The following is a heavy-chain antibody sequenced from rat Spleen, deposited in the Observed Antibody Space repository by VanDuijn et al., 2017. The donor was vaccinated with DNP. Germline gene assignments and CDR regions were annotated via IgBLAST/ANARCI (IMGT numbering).Heavy chain of an antibody. J-gene: IGHJ4*01. Sequence: EVQLVDSGGGLVQPGRSLKLSCAASGFTFSDYGMAWVLQAPTKGLEWVASINTDGGSTYYPDSVKGRFTISRDNAENTVYLQMNSLRSEDTATYYCANYYDGYYHAMDAWGQGTSVTVSS. V-gene: IGHV5S13*01. D-gene: IGHD1-12*03. CDR3: ANYYDGYYHAMDA. CDR2: INTDGGST. CDR1: GFTFSDYG.